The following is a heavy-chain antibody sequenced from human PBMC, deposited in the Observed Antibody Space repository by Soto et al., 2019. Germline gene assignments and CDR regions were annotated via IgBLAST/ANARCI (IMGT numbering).Heavy chain of an antibody. Sequence: GASVKVSCKASGDTFSFYTINWVRQAPGQGLEWMGGIIPIFDTANYAQKFQGRVTITADESTSTAYMELSSLRSEDTAVYYCARHDCISTSCYYYYYYSMDVWGQGTTVTVSS. CDR3: ARHDCISTSCYYYYYYSMDV. J-gene: IGHJ6*02. CDR1: GDTFSFYT. CDR2: IIPIFDTA. D-gene: IGHD2-2*01. V-gene: IGHV1-69*13.